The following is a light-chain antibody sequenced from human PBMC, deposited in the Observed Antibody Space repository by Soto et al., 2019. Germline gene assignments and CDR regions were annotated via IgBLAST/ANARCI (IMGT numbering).Light chain of an antibody. Sequence: EIVMTQSPATLSVSPGERATLSCRASQSVSSNLAWYQQKPGQTPRLLIYGASTRATGIPARFSCSGSGTEFTITISSLQSEDFAVYYCQQYNNWLPFTFGQGTKLEIK. J-gene: IGKJ2*01. CDR2: GAS. V-gene: IGKV3-15*01. CDR1: QSVSSN. CDR3: QQYNNWLPFT.